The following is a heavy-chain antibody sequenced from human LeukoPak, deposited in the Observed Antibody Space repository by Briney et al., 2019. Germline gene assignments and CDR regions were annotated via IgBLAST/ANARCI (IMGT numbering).Heavy chain of an antibody. Sequence: KPSETLSLTCTVSGDSISNYYWSWIRQPAGKGLEWIGRIYTSGSTNYNPSLKSRVTMSADTSKNQFSLKLSSVTAADTAVYYCARVSLVRGAPDYYFDYWGQGTLVTVSS. J-gene: IGHJ4*02. CDR3: ARVSLVRGAPDYYFDY. D-gene: IGHD3-10*01. V-gene: IGHV4-4*07. CDR2: IYTSGST. CDR1: GDSISNYY.